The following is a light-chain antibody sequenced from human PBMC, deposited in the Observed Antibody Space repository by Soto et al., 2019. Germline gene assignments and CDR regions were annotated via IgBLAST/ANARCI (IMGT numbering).Light chain of an antibody. CDR2: DVS. Sequence: QSALAQPGPLSWSPGQSITISRPGNNSEGVGYNYVSWYQQHPGKAPKFMIYDVSNRPSGVSNRFSGSKSGNTASLTISGLQAEDEADYYCCSYTTSNTRQIVFGTGTKVTVL. CDR3: CSYTTSNTRQIV. J-gene: IGLJ1*01. CDR1: NSEGVGYNY. V-gene: IGLV2-14*01.